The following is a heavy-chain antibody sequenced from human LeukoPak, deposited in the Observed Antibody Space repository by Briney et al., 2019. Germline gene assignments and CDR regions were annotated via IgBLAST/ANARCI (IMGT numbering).Heavy chain of an antibody. CDR2: IYYSGST. J-gene: IGHJ5*02. CDR1: GGSISSSSYY. D-gene: IGHD6-13*01. V-gene: IGHV4-39*07. CDR3: ARAYRSSWYANWFDP. Sequence: SETLSLTCTVSGGSISSSSYYWGWIRQPPGKGLEWIGNIYYSGSTYYNLSLKSRVTISVDTSKNQFSLKLSSVTAADTAVYFCARAYRSSWYANWFDPWGQGTLVTVSS.